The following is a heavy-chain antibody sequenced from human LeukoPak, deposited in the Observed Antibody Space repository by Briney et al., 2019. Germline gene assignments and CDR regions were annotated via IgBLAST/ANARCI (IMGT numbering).Heavy chain of an antibody. CDR2: IYHSGST. CDR3: ARGDSSSWDWFDP. J-gene: IGHJ5*02. D-gene: IGHD6-13*01. CDR1: GGSISSGGYS. V-gene: IGHV4-30-2*01. Sequence: SETLSLTCAVSGGSISSGGYSWSWIRQPPGEGLEWIGYIYHSGSTYYNPSLKSRVTISVDRSKNQFSLKLSSVTAADTAVYYCARGDSSSWDWFDPWGQGTLVTVSS.